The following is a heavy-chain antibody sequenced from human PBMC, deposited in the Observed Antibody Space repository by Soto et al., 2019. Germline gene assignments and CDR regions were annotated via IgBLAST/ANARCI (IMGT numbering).Heavy chain of an antibody. J-gene: IGHJ4*02. Sequence: PGGSLRLSCAASGFTFSSYAMSWVRQAPGKGLEWVSAISGGGGSTYYADSVKGRFTISRDNSKNTLYLQMNSLRAEDTAVYYCAKVYYDILTGRTGGFDYWGQGTLVTVSS. CDR1: GFTFSSYA. CDR3: AKVYYDILTGRTGGFDY. CDR2: ISGGGGST. D-gene: IGHD3-9*01. V-gene: IGHV3-23*01.